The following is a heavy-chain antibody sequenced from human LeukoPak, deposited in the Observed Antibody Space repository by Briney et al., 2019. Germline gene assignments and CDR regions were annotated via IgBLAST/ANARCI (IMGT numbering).Heavy chain of an antibody. CDR2: ISTSSSYI. D-gene: IGHD5-24*01. Sequence: GGSLRLSCAASEFTFSSYSMNWVRQAPGNGLEWISSISTSSSYIYYTDSVKGRFTISRDNAKNSLYLQMNSLRAEDTAVYYCARAGGSNGYNSAFDFWGQGTLVTVSS. CDR3: ARAGGSNGYNSAFDF. J-gene: IGHJ4*02. CDR1: EFTFSSYS. V-gene: IGHV3-21*01.